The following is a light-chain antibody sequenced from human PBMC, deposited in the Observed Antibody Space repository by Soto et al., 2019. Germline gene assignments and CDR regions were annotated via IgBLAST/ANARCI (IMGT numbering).Light chain of an antibody. CDR1: SSNIGSNY. J-gene: IGLJ1*01. V-gene: IGLV1-47*02. CDR3: SSYTTSTTVV. CDR2: SDD. Sequence: QSVLTQPPSASGTPGQRVTISCSGSSSNIGSNYVYWYQQVPGTAPKLLLYSDDHRPSGVPDRFSGSKSGTSASLTISGLQPEDEADYYCSSYTTSTTVVFGTGTKVTVL.